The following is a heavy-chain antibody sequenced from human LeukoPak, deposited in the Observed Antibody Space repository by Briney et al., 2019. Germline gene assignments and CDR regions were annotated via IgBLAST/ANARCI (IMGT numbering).Heavy chain of an antibody. CDR2: ISGSGGST. J-gene: IGHJ4*02. CDR3: ARISRGYSGYDTSDY. Sequence: GGSLRLSCAASGFTFSSYAMSWVRQAPGKGLEWVSAISGSGGSTYYADSVKGRFTISRDNSKNTLYLQMNSLGAEDTAAYYCARISRGYSGYDTSDYWGQGTLVTVSS. D-gene: IGHD5-12*01. CDR1: GFTFSSYA. V-gene: IGHV3-23*01.